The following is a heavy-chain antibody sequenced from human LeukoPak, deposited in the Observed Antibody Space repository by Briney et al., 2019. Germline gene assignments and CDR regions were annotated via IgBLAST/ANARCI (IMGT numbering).Heavy chain of an antibody. J-gene: IGHJ4*02. CDR2: ISDDASKT. V-gene: IGHV3-23*01. CDR3: ARSFVRYSYGYVGY. Sequence: PGGSLRLSCAASGFAFRSYGMTWVRQAPGKGLEWVSAISDDASKTYYADSVRGRFAISRDNSGNKLYLQMNSLRAEDTAVYFCARSFVRYSYGYVGYWGQGTLVTVSS. CDR1: GFAFRSYG. D-gene: IGHD5-18*01.